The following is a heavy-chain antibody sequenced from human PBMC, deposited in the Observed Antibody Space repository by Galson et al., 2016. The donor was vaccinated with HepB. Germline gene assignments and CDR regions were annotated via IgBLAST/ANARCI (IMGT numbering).Heavy chain of an antibody. CDR1: GFTFSTSW. Sequence: LRLSCAASGFTFSTSWMTWVRQTPGKGLEFVANINPDGSVKNYVDSVKGRFTISRDDAKNSLYLQMNSLRAEDTAVFYCGRGGITTVVGGDAPAHWGQGTLVTVSS. CDR2: INPDGSVK. CDR3: GRGGITTVVGGDAPAH. V-gene: IGHV3-7*03. D-gene: IGHD4-11*01. J-gene: IGHJ1*01.